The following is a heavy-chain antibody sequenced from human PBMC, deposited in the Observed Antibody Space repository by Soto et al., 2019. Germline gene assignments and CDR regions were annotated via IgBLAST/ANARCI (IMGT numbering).Heavy chain of an antibody. CDR2: ISDTSSHI. CDR1: GFTFSIYT. CDR3: ARVRSGVSGYFDY. J-gene: IGHJ4*02. Sequence: EVPLVESGGGLVKPGGSLRLSCATSGFTFSIYTMTWVRHAPGEGLEWVSSISDTSSHIYYSDSVKCRVTVSRDNAQNSLYLQVNSLRAEDTAVYSCARVRSGVSGYFDYWGQRSMVTVSS. V-gene: IGHV3-21*01. D-gene: IGHD1-26*01.